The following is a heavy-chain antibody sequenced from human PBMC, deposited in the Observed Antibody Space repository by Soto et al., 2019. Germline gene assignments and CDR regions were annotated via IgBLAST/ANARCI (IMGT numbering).Heavy chain of an antibody. D-gene: IGHD3-3*01. Sequence: SETLSLTCTVSGGSISSSSYYWGWIRQPPGKGLEWIGSIYYSGSTYYNPSLKSRVTISVDTSKNQFSLRLSSVTAADTAVYYCARHGDMSTIFGVVSPYYYYYMDVWGKGTTVTVSS. V-gene: IGHV4-39*01. CDR2: IYYSGST. J-gene: IGHJ6*03. CDR1: GGSISSSSYY. CDR3: ARHGDMSTIFGVVSPYYYYYMDV.